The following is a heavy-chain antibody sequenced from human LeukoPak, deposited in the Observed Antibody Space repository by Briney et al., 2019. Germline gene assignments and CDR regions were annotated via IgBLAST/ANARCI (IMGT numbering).Heavy chain of an antibody. V-gene: IGHV4-31*03. D-gene: IGHD2-2*01. J-gene: IGHJ6*02. CDR1: GGSISSGGYY. CDR3: ARVIVVVPIGVYHYYAMDV. Sequence: PSQTLSLTCTVSGGSISSGGYYWSWIRQRPGKGLEWIGYIYYSGSTYYNPSLKSRVTISVDTSKNQFSLKLSSVTAADTAVYYCARVIVVVPIGVYHYYAMDVWGQGTTVTVSS. CDR2: IYYSGST.